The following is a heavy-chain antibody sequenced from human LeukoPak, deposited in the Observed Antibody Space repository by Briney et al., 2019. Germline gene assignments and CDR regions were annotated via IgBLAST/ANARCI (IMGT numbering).Heavy chain of an antibody. J-gene: IGHJ6*02. CDR2: ISSSSSYI. D-gene: IGHD3-3*01. Sequence: AGGSLRLSCAASGFTFSSYSMNWVRQAPGKGLEWVSSISSSSSYIYYADSVEGRFTISRDNAKNSLYLQMNSLRAEDTAVYYCARLRDYDFWSGYLDYYYYGMDVWGQGTTVTVSS. CDR3: ARLRDYDFWSGYLDYYYYGMDV. CDR1: GFTFSSYS. V-gene: IGHV3-21*01.